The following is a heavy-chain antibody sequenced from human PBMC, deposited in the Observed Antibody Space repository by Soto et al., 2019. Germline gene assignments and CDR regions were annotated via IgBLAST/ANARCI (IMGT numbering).Heavy chain of an antibody. J-gene: IGHJ5*02. V-gene: IGHV4-59*01. CDR1: CGSISSYY. CDR2: IYYSGST. D-gene: IGHD6-13*01. Sequence: SETLSLTCTVSCGSISSYYWSWIRQPPGKGLEWIGYIYYSGSTNYNPSLKSRVTISVDTSKNQFSLKLSSVTAADTAVYYCARVVDVAAAGNWFDPWGQGTLVTVSS. CDR3: ARVVDVAAAGNWFDP.